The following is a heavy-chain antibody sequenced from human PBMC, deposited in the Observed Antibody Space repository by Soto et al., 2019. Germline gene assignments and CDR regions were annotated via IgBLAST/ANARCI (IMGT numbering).Heavy chain of an antibody. D-gene: IGHD6-13*01. Sequence: PXGSLRLSCVGSGFIFSGYSMAWVRQSPGRGLEWVASISSRSTNIDYADSVKGRFSISRDNANNLVSLQMSSLRGEDTALYYCAKFTEPGYSSIWYYFEYWGQGTPVTVSS. J-gene: IGHJ4*02. CDR2: ISSRSTNI. CDR1: GFIFSGYS. CDR3: AKFTEPGYSSIWYYFEY. V-gene: IGHV3-21*06.